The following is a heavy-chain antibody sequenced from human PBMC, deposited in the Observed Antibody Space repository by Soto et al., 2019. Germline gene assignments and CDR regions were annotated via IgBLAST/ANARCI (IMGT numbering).Heavy chain of an antibody. J-gene: IGHJ4*02. Sequence: SETLSLTCTVSGGSTSSDNYWSWIRQPPGKGLEWIGHIYYSGNPDYNPSLKSRLAISIDTSKNQFSLKLSSATAADTAVYFCAREGGESSDGLYYFDSWGQGSLVTVSS. V-gene: IGHV4-30-4*01. D-gene: IGHD3-16*01. CDR2: IYYSGNP. CDR1: GGSTSSDNY. CDR3: AREGGESSDGLYYFDS.